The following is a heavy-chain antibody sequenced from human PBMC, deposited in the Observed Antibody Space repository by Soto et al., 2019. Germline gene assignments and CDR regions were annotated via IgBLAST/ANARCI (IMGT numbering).Heavy chain of an antibody. V-gene: IGHV1-18*01. D-gene: IGHD6-25*01. CDR1: GYTFTNYV. Sequence: ASVKVSCKASGYTFTNYVIHWVRQAPGQGLEWMGWINPLKGNTKYAQKVQGRVSVTTDTSTNTVYMELSGLRYDDTALYYCARRGEHPFDFWGQGTLVTVSS. J-gene: IGHJ4*02. CDR2: INPLKGNT. CDR3: ARRGEHPFDF.